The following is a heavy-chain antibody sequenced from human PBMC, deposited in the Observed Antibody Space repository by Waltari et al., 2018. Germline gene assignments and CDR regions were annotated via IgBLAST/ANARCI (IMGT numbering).Heavy chain of an antibody. CDR2: IYHSGSP. V-gene: IGHV4-38-2*01. CDR3: LVGATDDAFDI. CDR1: GYSISSGYY. D-gene: IGHD1-26*01. J-gene: IGHJ3*02. Sequence: QVQLQESGPGLVKPSETLSLTCAVSGYSISSGYYWGWIRQPPGKGPEWIGSIYHSGSPYYNPSLKSRVTISVDTSKNQFALKLSSVTAADTAVYYCLVGATDDAFDIWGQGTMVTVSS.